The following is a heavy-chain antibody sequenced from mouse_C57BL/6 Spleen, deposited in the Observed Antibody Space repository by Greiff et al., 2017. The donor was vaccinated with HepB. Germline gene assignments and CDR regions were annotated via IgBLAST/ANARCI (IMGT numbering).Heavy chain of an antibody. J-gene: IGHJ2*01. V-gene: IGHV5-17*01. CDR2: ISSGSSTI. CDR3: ARGGNGYFDY. D-gene: IGHD2-1*01. Sequence: EVKVVESGGGLVKPGGSLKLSCAASGFTFSDYGMHWVRQAPEKGLEWVAYISSGSSTIYYADTVKGRFTISRDNAKNTLFLQMTSLRSEDTAMYYCARGGNGYFDYWGQGTTLTVSS. CDR1: GFTFSDYG.